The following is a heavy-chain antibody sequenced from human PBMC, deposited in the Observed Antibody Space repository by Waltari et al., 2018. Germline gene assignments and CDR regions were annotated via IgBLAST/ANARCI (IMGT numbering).Heavy chain of an antibody. Sequence: GGGLVKPGGSLTLSCEASGFTFNSVSMTWVRQAPGKGLEWLSTIASGSDYIFYAVSVRGRFTISRDNARSTVNLRMNSLRTEDTAVYYCVKGGYIISDYWGQGIQVIVSS. V-gene: IGHV3-21*06. CDR1: GFTFNSVS. CDR2: IASGSDYI. CDR3: VKGGYIISDY. D-gene: IGHD3-22*01. J-gene: IGHJ4*02.